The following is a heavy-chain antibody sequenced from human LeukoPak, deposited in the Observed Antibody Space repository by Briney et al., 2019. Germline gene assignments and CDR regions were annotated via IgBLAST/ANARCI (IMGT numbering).Heavy chain of an antibody. CDR2: IYYSGST. J-gene: IGHJ4*02. Sequence: PSETLSLTCTVSGGSISSYYWSWIRQPPGKGLEWIGYIYYSGSTNYNPSLKSRVTISVDTSKNQFSLKLRSVTAADTAVYYCAREHPRGEVDDFDYWGQGTLVTVSS. CDR3: AREHPRGEVDDFDY. CDR1: GGSISSYY. V-gene: IGHV4-59*01. D-gene: IGHD3-16*01.